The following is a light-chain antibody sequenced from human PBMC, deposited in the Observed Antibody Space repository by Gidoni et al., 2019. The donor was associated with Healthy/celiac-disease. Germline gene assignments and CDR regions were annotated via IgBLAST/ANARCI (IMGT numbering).Light chain of an antibody. CDR1: SSDVGGYNY. CDR3: CSYAGSYTYV. Sequence: QSALTQPRSVSGSPAQSVTISCTGPSSDVGGYNYVPWYQQHRGKAPKLMIYDVSKRPSGVPDRFSGSKSGNTASLTISGLQAEDEADYYCCSYAGSYTYVFGTGTKVTVL. V-gene: IGLV2-11*01. CDR2: DVS. J-gene: IGLJ1*01.